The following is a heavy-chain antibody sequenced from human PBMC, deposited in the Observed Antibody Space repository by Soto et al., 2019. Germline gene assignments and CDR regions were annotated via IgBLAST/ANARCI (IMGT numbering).Heavy chain of an antibody. CDR1: RFTFRMFG. Sequence: QVQLVESGGGVVHPGGSLRLSCVASRFTFRMFGMHWVRQAPGKGLEWVGFISHDGSEMYYGDSVKGRFTMSRDNSKNTLYLQMKRLGREDTGVYYCAKVLEGVDQYTDYEYYGMDDWGQGTTVTVSS. CDR2: ISHDGSEM. CDR3: AKVLEGVDQYTDYEYYGMDD. J-gene: IGHJ6*02. V-gene: IGHV3-30*18. D-gene: IGHD1-1*01.